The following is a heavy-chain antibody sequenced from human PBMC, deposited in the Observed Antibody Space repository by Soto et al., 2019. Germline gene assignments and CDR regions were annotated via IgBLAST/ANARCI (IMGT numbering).Heavy chain of an antibody. D-gene: IGHD2-8*01. CDR1: GGSISSYY. Sequence: SETLSLTCTVSGGSISSYYWSWIRQPPGKGLEWIGYIYYSGSTNYNPSLKSRVTISVDTSKNQFSLKLSSVTAADTAVYYCVGGVSYPAGGFDPGGQGHLVNVSP. J-gene: IGHJ5*02. CDR2: IYYSGST. CDR3: VGGVSYPAGGFDP. V-gene: IGHV4-59*01.